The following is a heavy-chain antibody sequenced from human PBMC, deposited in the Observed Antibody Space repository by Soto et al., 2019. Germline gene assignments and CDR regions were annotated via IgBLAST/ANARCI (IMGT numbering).Heavy chain of an antibody. D-gene: IGHD3-10*01. CDR3: ARPRPNFGAVDS. J-gene: IGHJ4*02. V-gene: IGHV4-38-2*01. Sequence: SETLSLTCAVSGYSITSNTFWGWIRQPPGKGLEWIGSIHPGGTTYYDPSLKSRVTILLDTSRNEFSLKLSSVTAADTAVYYCARPRPNFGAVDSWGQGALVTVSS. CDR1: GYSITSNTF. CDR2: IHPGGTT.